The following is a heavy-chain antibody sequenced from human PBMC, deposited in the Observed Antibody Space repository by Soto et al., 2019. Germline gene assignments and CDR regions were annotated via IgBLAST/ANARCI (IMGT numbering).Heavy chain of an antibody. CDR2: INPNSGGT. CDR3: AREKANESSPGAFDI. V-gene: IGHV1-2*02. CDR1: GSPFTGYL. D-gene: IGHD3-22*01. Sequence: ASVKVSCKASGSPFTGYLMPWVRQPPEQGLEWMGWINPNSGGTNYAQKFQGRVTMTRDTSISTAYMELSRLRSDDTAGYSGAREKANESSPGAFDIWGQGTMVTVSS. J-gene: IGHJ3*02.